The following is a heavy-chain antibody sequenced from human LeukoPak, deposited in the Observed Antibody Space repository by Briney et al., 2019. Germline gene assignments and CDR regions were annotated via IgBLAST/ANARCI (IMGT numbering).Heavy chain of an antibody. Sequence: NPSETLSLTCAVYGGSFSGYYWSWIRQPPGKGLEWIGEINHSGSTNYNPSLKSRVTISVDTSKNQFSLKLSSVTAADTAVYYCARSRRVAGTDYWGQGTLVTVSS. CDR3: ARSRRVAGTDY. CDR2: INHSGST. J-gene: IGHJ4*02. CDR1: GGSFSGYY. D-gene: IGHD6-19*01. V-gene: IGHV4-34*01.